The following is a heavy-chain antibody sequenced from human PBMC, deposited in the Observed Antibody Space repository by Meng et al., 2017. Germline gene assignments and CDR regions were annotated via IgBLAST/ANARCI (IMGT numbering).Heavy chain of an antibody. CDR3: AKGSLIGPMLFGRVVYFYY. CDR1: GFTFSSYA. D-gene: IGHD3-16*01. J-gene: IGHJ4*02. V-gene: IGHV3-23*01. Sequence: GGSLRLSCAASGFTFSSYAMSWVRQAPGKGLEWVSAISGSGGSTYYADSVKGRFTISRDNSKNTLYLQMNSLRAEDTAVYYCAKGSLIGPMLFGRVVYFYYWGQGTLVTVSS. CDR2: ISGSGGST.